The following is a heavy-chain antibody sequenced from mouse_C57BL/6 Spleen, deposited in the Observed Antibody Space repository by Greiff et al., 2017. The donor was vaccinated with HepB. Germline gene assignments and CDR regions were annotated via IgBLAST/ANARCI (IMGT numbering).Heavy chain of an antibody. CDR2: INPNNGGT. CDR3: ARFSYYGSSYGYFDV. Sequence: VQLQQSGPELVKPGASVKIPCKASGYTFTDYNMDWVKQSHGKSLEWIGDINPNNGGTIYNQKFKGKATLTVDKSSSTAYMELRSLTSEDTAVYYCARFSYYGSSYGYFDVWGTGTTVTVSS. J-gene: IGHJ1*03. CDR1: GYTFTDYN. V-gene: IGHV1-18*01. D-gene: IGHD1-1*01.